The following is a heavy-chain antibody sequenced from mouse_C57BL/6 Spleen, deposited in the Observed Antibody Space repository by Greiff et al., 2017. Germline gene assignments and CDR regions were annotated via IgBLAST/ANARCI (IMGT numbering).Heavy chain of an antibody. Sequence: EVKLVESEGGLVQPGSSMKLSCTASGFTFSDYYMAWVRQVPEKGLEWVANINYDGSSTYYLDSLKSRFIISRDNAKNILYLQMSSLKSEDTATYYCAREAGTPFDYWGQGTTLTVSS. D-gene: IGHD4-1*01. J-gene: IGHJ2*01. CDR1: GFTFSDYY. CDR3: AREAGTPFDY. CDR2: INYDGSST. V-gene: IGHV5-16*01.